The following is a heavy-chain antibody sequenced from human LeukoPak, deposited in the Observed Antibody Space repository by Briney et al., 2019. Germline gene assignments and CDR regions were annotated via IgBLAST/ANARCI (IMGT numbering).Heavy chain of an antibody. Sequence: GASVKVSCKASGYTFTGYYMHLVRQAPGQGLEWVGWINPNSGGTNYAQKFQGRVTMNRDTSISTAYTELSRLRSDDTAVYYCARDTARITIFGVAKYMDVWGKGTTVSVSS. J-gene: IGHJ6*03. D-gene: IGHD3-3*01. CDR2: INPNSGGT. V-gene: IGHV1-2*02. CDR1: GYTFTGYY. CDR3: ARDTARITIFGVAKYMDV.